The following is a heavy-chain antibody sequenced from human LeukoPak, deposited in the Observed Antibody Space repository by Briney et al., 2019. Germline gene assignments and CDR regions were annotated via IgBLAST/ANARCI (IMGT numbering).Heavy chain of an antibody. D-gene: IGHD3-10*01. CDR1: GGSISSSSYY. V-gene: IGHV4-39*01. CDR3: ARLVYASGSYAPVSPYDY. J-gene: IGHJ4*02. Sequence: PSETLSLTCTVSGGSISSSSYYWGWIRQPPGKGLEWIGSIYYYGSTYYNPSLKSRVTISVDTSKNQLSLKLSSVTAADTAVYYCARLVYASGSYAPVSPYDYWGQGTLVTVSS. CDR2: IYYYGST.